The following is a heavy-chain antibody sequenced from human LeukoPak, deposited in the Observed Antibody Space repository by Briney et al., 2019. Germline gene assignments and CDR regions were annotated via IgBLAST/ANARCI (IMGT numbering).Heavy chain of an antibody. Sequence: GESLKISCKGSGYSFTSYWIGWVRQMPGKGLEWMGIIYPGDSDTRYSPSFQGQVTISADKSINTAYLQWSSLKASDTAMYYCARQARQLARNDAFDIWGQGTMVTVSS. CDR3: ARQARQLARNDAFDI. J-gene: IGHJ3*02. V-gene: IGHV5-51*01. CDR1: GYSFTSYW. D-gene: IGHD6-13*01. CDR2: IYPGDSDT.